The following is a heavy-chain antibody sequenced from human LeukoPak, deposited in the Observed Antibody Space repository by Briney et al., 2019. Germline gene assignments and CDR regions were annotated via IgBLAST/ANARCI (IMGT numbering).Heavy chain of an antibody. CDR3: AIGVVITTAFDN. Sequence: GGSLRISCAASGFTFNNYWMHCVRQAPGKGLVWVSGINSDGSSATYADSVKGRFTISRDNAKNTLYLEMNSLRAEDMAVYYWAIGVVITTAFDNWGQGTLVTVSS. J-gene: IGHJ4*02. CDR1: GFTFNNYW. D-gene: IGHD3-22*01. V-gene: IGHV3-74*01. CDR2: INSDGSSA.